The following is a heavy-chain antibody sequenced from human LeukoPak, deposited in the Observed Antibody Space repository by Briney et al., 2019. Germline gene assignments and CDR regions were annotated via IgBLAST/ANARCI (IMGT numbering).Heavy chain of an antibody. CDR1: GFTFTSSA. V-gene: IGHV1-58*01. CDR2: IVVGSGNT. CDR3: AADRMTTVTYWYFDL. Sequence: ASVKVSCKASGFTFTSSAVQWVRQARGQRLEWIGWIVVGSGNTNYAQKFQEKVTITRDMSTSTAYMELSSLRSEDTAVYYCAADRMTTVTYWYFDLWGRGTLVTVSS. D-gene: IGHD4-17*01. J-gene: IGHJ2*01.